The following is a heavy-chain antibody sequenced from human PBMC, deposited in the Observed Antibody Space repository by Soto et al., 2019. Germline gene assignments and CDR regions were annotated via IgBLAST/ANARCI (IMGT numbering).Heavy chain of an antibody. J-gene: IGHJ4*02. D-gene: IGHD6-19*01. CDR1: GYTFSSYY. Sequence: GASVKVSCKASGYTFSSYYMHWVRQAPGQGLEWMGIINPNGGSTTYAQKFQGRVTMTRDTSTSTIYMELSSLTSEDTAVYYCARASVSGRRFDYWGEGTLVTVSS. V-gene: IGHV1-46*03. CDR3: ARASVSGRRFDY. CDR2: INPNGGST.